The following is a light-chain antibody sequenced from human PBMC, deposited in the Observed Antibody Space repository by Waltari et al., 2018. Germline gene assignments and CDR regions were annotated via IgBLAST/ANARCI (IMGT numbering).Light chain of an antibody. CDR1: SGHSGNA. CDR2: VNSDGSH. Sequence: QIVLTQPPSASASLGASVKLTCILSSGHSGNAIVWPQQQPTKGPRYLMHVNSDGSHTKGDGIPDRFSVSSSGTEHYLIISSLRSDDEGDYYCQSWGTGVMVFGGGTRLTVL. J-gene: IGLJ3*02. V-gene: IGLV4-69*02. CDR3: QSWGTGVMV.